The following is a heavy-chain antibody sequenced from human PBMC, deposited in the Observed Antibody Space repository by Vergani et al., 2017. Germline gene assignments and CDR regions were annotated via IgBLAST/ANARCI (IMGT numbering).Heavy chain of an antibody. CDR1: GGSISSSSYY. CDR2: IYYSGST. V-gene: IGHV4-39*01. D-gene: IGHD6-6*01. Sequence: QLQLQESGPGLVKPSETLSLTCTVSGGSISSSSYYWGWIRQPPGKGLEWIGSIYYSGSTYYNPSLKSRVTISVDTSKNQFSLKLSSVTAADTAVYYCARHRAGQLVGMDVWGQGTTVTVSS. J-gene: IGHJ6*02. CDR3: ARHRAGQLVGMDV.